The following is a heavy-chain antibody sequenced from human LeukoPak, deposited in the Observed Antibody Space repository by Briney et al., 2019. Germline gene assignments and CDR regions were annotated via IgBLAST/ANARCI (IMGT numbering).Heavy chain of an antibody. J-gene: IGHJ4*02. CDR2: INSNSGAR. CDR1: GYTFSGYY. V-gene: IGHV1-2*02. D-gene: IGHD1-26*01. CDR3: ARGRGGATTGFDH. Sequence: ASVKVSCKASGYTFSGYYMQWVRQAPGQGLESMGWINSNSGARNYAPKFQGGVTFSRDNSISTAYMELSRLRSDDTAIYYCARGRGGATTGFDHWGQGTLVTVSS.